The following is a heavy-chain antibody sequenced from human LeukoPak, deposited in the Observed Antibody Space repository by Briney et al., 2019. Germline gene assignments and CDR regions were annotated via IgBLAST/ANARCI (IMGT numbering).Heavy chain of an antibody. J-gene: IGHJ4*02. CDR1: GFTFSSYA. CDR2: ISYDGSNK. D-gene: IGHD2-21*02. Sequence: GRSLRLSCAASGFTFSSYAMHWVRQAPSKGLEWVAVISYDGSNKYYADSVKGRFTISRDNSKNTLYLQMNSLRAEDTAVYYCARGPPSYSSSWYCGGDCYCHWGQGTLVTVSS. V-gene: IGHV3-30-3*01. CDR3: ARGPPSYSSSWYCGGDCYCH.